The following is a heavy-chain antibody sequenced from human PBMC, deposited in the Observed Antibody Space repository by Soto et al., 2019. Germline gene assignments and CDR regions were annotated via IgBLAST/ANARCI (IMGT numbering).Heavy chain of an antibody. Sequence: QVQLVESGGGLVKPGGSLRLSCAASGFTFSDYYMSWIRQAPGKGLEWVSYISSSSSYTNYADSVKGRFTISRDNAKNSLYLQMNSLRAEDTAVYYCARDRRAGRGSSWEYYYYYGMDVWGQGTTVTVSS. CDR2: ISSSSSYT. J-gene: IGHJ6*02. CDR1: GFTFSDYY. D-gene: IGHD6-13*01. V-gene: IGHV3-11*06. CDR3: ARDRRAGRGSSWEYYYYYGMDV.